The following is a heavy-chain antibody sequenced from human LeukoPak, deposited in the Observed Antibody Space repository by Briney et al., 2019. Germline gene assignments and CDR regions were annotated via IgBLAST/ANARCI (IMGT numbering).Heavy chain of an antibody. J-gene: IGHJ4*02. D-gene: IGHD4-17*01. Sequence: GGSLRLSCAASGFTFSSYSMNWVRPAPGKGLEWVSFISSSSRTIFYADSVKARFTISRDNAKNSLYLQMNSLRAEDTAVYYCARNAYGDRSSFDYWGQGTLVTVSS. V-gene: IGHV3-48*01. CDR2: ISSSSRTI. CDR3: ARNAYGDRSSFDY. CDR1: GFTFSSYS.